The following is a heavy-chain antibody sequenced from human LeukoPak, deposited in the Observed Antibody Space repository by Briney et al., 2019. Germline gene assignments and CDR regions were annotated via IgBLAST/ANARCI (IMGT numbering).Heavy chain of an antibody. CDR2: INPSGGST. CDR1: GYTFTSYY. Sequence: ASVKVSCKASGYTFTSYYMHWVRQAPGQGLEWMGIINPSGGSTSYAQKFQGRVTMTRDTSTSTVYMELSSLRSEDTAVYYCARGYSSSWYLSWMDAVVFDYWGQGTLVTVSS. V-gene: IGHV1-46*01. D-gene: IGHD6-13*01. CDR3: ARGYSSSWYLSWMDAVVFDY. J-gene: IGHJ4*02.